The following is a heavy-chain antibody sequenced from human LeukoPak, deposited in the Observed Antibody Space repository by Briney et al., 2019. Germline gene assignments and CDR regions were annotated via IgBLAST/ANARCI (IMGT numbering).Heavy chain of an antibody. V-gene: IGHV1-18*01. J-gene: IGHJ4*02. D-gene: IGHD6-19*01. CDR2: ISAYNGNT. CDR1: GYTFTSYG. CDR3: ARATISSGWYGGTGY. Sequence: GASVKVSSKASGYTFTSYGISWVRQAPGQGLEWMGWISAYNGNTNYAQKLQGRVTMTTDTSTSTAYMELRSLRSDDTAVYYCARATISSGWYGGTGYWGQGTLVTVSS.